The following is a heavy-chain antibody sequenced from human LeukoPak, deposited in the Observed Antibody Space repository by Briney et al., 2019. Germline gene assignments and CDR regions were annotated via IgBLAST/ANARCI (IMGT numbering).Heavy chain of an antibody. Sequence: ASVKVSCKASGYTFTNFGITWVRQAPGHGLEWMGWIAPYNGDTHYTQSLQDRVTMTTDTSTSTAYMELRSLRSDDTAVYYCASRNYYDTTGYYQFYFDYWGQGTLVTVSS. V-gene: IGHV1-18*01. CDR1: GYTFTNFG. CDR3: ASRNYYDTTGYYQFYFDY. D-gene: IGHD3-22*01. J-gene: IGHJ4*02. CDR2: IAPYNGDT.